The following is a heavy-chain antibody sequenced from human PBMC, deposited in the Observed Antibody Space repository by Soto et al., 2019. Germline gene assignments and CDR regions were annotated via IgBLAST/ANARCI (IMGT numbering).Heavy chain of an antibody. CDR2: IYSDGSST. J-gene: IGHJ4*02. Sequence: GGSLRLSCAASGFTFSSYWMHWVRQAPGKGLVWVSRIYSDGSSTSYADSVKGRFTISRDNAKNTLYLQMNSLRAEDTAVYYCVRTSLVVAAATREDYWGQGTLVTVSS. V-gene: IGHV3-74*01. CDR1: GFTFSSYW. D-gene: IGHD2-15*01. CDR3: VRTSLVVAAATREDY.